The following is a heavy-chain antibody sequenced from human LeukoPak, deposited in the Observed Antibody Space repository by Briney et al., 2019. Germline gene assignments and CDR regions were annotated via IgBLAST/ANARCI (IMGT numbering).Heavy chain of an antibody. CDR3: ARGIPQWPARVDY. J-gene: IGHJ4*02. Sequence: SETLSLTCTVSGGSISSYYWSLIRQPPGKGLEWIGYIYYSGSTNYNPSLKSRVSISVDTSKNQISLKLSSVTAADTAVYYCARGIPQWPARVDYWGQGTLVTVSS. V-gene: IGHV4-59*08. CDR2: IYYSGST. CDR1: GGSISSYY. D-gene: IGHD6-19*01.